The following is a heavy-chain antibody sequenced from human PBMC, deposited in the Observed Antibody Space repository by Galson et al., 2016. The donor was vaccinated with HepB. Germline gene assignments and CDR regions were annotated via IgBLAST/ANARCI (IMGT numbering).Heavy chain of an antibody. CDR1: GFTFSTYV. CDR2: IGGSDGNT. D-gene: IGHD2-15*01. V-gene: IGHV3-23*01. Sequence: SLRLSCAASGFTFSTYVIRWVRRAPGKGLEWVSTIGGSDGNTYYADSVKGRFTISRDNSKNTLYLQMNSLRAEDTAIYYCAKGQVADKYHSGMDVWGQGTTVTVSS. J-gene: IGHJ6*02. CDR3: AKGQVADKYHSGMDV.